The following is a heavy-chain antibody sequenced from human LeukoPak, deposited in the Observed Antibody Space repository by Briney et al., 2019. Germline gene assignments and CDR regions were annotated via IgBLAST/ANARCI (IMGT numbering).Heavy chain of an antibody. CDR1: GGSISSSRYY. D-gene: IGHD3-10*01. CDR3: ARYRYYYGSGSYSS. V-gene: IGHV4-39*07. CDR2: INHSGST. Sequence: SETLSLTCTVSGGSISSSRYYWSWIRQPPGKGLEWIGEINHSGSTNYNPSLKSRVTISVDTSKNQCSLKLSSVTAADTAVYYCARYRYYYGSGSYSSWGQGTLVTVSS. J-gene: IGHJ4*02.